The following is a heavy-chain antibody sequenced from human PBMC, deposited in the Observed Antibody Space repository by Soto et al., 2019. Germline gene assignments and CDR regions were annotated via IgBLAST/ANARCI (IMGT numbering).Heavy chain of an antibody. Sequence: EVQLVESGGGLVQPGGSLRLSCAASGFTFSSYWMSWVRQAPGKGLEWVANIKQDGSEKYYVDSVKGRFTISRDNAKNSLYLQMNSLRAEDTTVYYCARVQRWGSVWRSFDYWGQGTLVTVSS. CDR1: GFTFSSYW. CDR3: ARVQRWGSVWRSFDY. CDR2: IKQDGSEK. V-gene: IGHV3-7*03. J-gene: IGHJ4*02. D-gene: IGHD6-19*01.